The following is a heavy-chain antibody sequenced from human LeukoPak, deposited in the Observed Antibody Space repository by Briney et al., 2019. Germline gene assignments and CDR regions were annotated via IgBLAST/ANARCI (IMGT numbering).Heavy chain of an antibody. CDR1: GFTFSDYY. V-gene: IGHV3-11*03. Sequence: SGGSLRLSCAASGFTFSDYYMSWIRQAPGKGLEWVPYISSSSSYTNYADSVKGRFTISRDNAKNSLYLQMNSLRAEDTAVYYCARSGSGSYYDYWGQGTLVTVSS. J-gene: IGHJ4*02. CDR3: ARSGSGSYYDY. D-gene: IGHD1-26*01. CDR2: ISSSSSYT.